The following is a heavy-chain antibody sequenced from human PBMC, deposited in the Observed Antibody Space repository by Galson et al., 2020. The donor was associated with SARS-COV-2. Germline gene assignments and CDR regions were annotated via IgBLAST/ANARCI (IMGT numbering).Heavy chain of an antibody. D-gene: IGHD6-19*01. J-gene: IGHJ4*02. CDR2: ISGSGAST. Sequence: GGSLRLSCAASGFTFSSYAMSWVRQAPGKGLEWVSSISGSGASTYYADSVKGRFTISRDNSKNTLYLQMNSLRAEDTAIYYCAKMEGIAVAATPNWGQGTLVTVFS. CDR1: GFTFSSYA. V-gene: IGHV3-23*01. CDR3: AKMEGIAVAATPN.